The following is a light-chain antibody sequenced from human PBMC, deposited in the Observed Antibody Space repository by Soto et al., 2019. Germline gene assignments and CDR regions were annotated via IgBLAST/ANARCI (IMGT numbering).Light chain of an antibody. CDR3: QQYNVYSWT. Sequence: DIQMTQSPSTLSASVGDSVTITCRASQNIRNWLAWYQQKPGKAPNPLIYDASSLKSGVPARFSGSGSGTEFTLTISSLQPDDFATYYCQQYNVYSWTFGQGTKVDIK. CDR2: DAS. CDR1: QNIRNW. J-gene: IGKJ1*01. V-gene: IGKV1-5*01.